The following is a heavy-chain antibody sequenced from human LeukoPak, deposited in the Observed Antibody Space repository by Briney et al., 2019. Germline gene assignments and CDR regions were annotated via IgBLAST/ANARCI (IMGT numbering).Heavy chain of an antibody. CDR2: IYYSGST. Sequence: SETLCLTCTVSGGSISSYYWSWIRQPPGKGLEWIGYIYYSGSTNYNPSLKSRVTISVDTSKNQFSLKLSSVTAADTAVYYCARGVTPNDAFDIWGQGTMVTVSS. CDR1: GGSISSYY. J-gene: IGHJ3*02. D-gene: IGHD4-23*01. V-gene: IGHV4-59*01. CDR3: ARGVTPNDAFDI.